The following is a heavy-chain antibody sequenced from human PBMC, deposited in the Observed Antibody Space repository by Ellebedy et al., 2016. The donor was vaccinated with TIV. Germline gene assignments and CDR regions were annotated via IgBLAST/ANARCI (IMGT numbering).Heavy chain of an antibody. D-gene: IGHD1-26*01. J-gene: IGHJ4*02. CDR1: GFSFRSYG. CDR3: ARDRGGVGATNGFDY. Sequence: GESLKISCTVSGFSFRSYGMHWVRQAPGKGLEWVAVIWYDGSKKYYADSVKGRFTISRDNSKNTLYLQMNSRRSEDTAVYYCARDRGGVGATNGFDYWGQGTLVTVSS. CDR2: IWYDGSKK. V-gene: IGHV3-33*01.